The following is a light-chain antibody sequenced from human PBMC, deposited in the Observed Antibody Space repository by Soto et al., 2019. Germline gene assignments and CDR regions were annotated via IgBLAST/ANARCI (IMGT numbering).Light chain of an antibody. Sequence: EIVLTQSPGTLSLSPGERATLSCRATQSVRSSFLAWYQQKPGQAPRLLIFGASNRATGIPDRFSGSGSGTDFTLTISRLEPEDFAVYYCQQYDTSPPGVTFGQGTRLDMK. CDR2: GAS. V-gene: IGKV3-20*01. CDR1: QSVRSSF. J-gene: IGKJ5*01. CDR3: QQYDTSPPGVT.